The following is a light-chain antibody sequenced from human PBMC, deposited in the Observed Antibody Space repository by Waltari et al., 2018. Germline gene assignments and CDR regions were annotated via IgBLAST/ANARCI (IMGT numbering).Light chain of an antibody. J-gene: IGKJ2*01. V-gene: IGKV4-1*01. Sequence: IVLTQSPDPLPVLLGERGTIYSKSSPSVLSTSNNKNYLGWNQQKPGQPTKLLITWASTRESGVPDRFSGSGSGTDFTLTISSLQAEDVAVYFCQQCYTFPYTFGQGTKLEIK. CDR3: QQCYTFPYT. CDR2: WAS. CDR1: PSVLSTSNNKNY.